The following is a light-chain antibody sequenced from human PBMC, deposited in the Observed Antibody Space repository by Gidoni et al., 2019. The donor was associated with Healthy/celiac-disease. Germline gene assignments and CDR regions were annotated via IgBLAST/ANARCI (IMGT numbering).Light chain of an antibody. CDR3: QQYNSYSQGT. V-gene: IGKV1-5*03. CDR1: QSISSW. Sequence: DIQMTQSPSTLSASVGDRVTITCRASQSISSWLAWYQQKPGKAPKLLIYKASSLESGVPSRFSGSGSGTEFTLTISSLQPDDCATYYCQQYNSYSQGTFGQGTKVEIK. CDR2: KAS. J-gene: IGKJ1*01.